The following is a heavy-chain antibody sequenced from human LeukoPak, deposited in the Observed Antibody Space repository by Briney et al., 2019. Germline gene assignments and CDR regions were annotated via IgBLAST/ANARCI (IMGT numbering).Heavy chain of an antibody. CDR2: IYYSGST. J-gene: IGHJ4*02. CDR3: VRDSGSYYYGY. V-gene: IGHV4-59*01. Sequence: SETLSLTCTVSGGSISSYYWSWIRQPPGKGLEWIGYIYYSGSTNYNPSLKSRVTISVDTSKNQFSLKLSSVTAADTAVYYCVRDSGSYYYGYWGQGTLVTVSS. D-gene: IGHD1-26*01. CDR1: GGSISSYY.